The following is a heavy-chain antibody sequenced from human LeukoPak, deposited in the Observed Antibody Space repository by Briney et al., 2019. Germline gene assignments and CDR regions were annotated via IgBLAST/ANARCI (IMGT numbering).Heavy chain of an antibody. V-gene: IGHV1-18*01. CDR1: GYTFTSYG. D-gene: IGHD3-10*01. CDR2: NSSNNDNT. CDR3: ARTPNYGSGSLFFWFDS. J-gene: IGHJ5*01. Sequence: ASVKVSCKTSGYTFTSYGISWVRQAPEQGLEWMGWNSSNNDNTMNAQKFQGRVTMTTETTTATGYMELRSLRSDDTAVYYCARTPNYGSGSLFFWFDSWGQGTLVTVSS.